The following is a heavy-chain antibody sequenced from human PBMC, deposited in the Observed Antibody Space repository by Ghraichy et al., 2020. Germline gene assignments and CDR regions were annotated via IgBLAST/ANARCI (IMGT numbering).Heavy chain of an antibody. J-gene: IGHJ3*02. Sequence: SQTLSLTCAVYGGSFSGYYWSWIRQPPGKGLEWIGEINHSGSTNYNPSLKSRVTISVDTSKNQFSLKLSSVTAADTAVYYCARDGSGRGDAFDIWGQGTMVTVSS. D-gene: IGHD3-3*01. V-gene: IGHV4-34*01. CDR1: GGSFSGYY. CDR2: INHSGST. CDR3: ARDGSGRGDAFDI.